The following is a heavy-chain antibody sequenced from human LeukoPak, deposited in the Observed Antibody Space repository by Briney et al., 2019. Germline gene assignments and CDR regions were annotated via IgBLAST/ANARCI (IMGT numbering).Heavy chain of an antibody. D-gene: IGHD3/OR15-3a*01. J-gene: IGHJ4*02. CDR2: ISGSGGST. Sequence: GGSLRLSCTAFKFTFSNYAMSWVRQAPGKGLEWVSVISGSGGSTYYADSVEGRFTISRDNSKDTLFLQMNSLRTEDTAVYYCAKRSNFWTGYLDYWGQGALVTVSS. V-gene: IGHV3-23*01. CDR1: KFTFSNYA. CDR3: AKRSNFWTGYLDY.